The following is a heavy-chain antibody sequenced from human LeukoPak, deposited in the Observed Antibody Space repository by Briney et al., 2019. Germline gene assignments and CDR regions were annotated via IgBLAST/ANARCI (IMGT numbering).Heavy chain of an antibody. Sequence: GGSLRLSCAASGFTFSSYSMNWVRQAPGKGLEWVSYISGSDNTIYYADSVKGRFTISRDNARNSLYLQMNSLRDEDTAVYYCARVHRGYSFGRLDYWGQGILVTVAS. CDR1: GFTFSSYS. V-gene: IGHV3-48*02. CDR2: ISGSDNTI. CDR3: ARVHRGYSFGRLDY. D-gene: IGHD5-12*01. J-gene: IGHJ4*02.